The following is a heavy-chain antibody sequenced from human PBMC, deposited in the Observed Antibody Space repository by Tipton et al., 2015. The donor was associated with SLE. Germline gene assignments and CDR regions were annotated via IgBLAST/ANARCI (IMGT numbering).Heavy chain of an antibody. CDR2: IKEDGSEK. CDR1: GFTFSNSW. Sequence: SGFTFSNSWMNWVRLAPGKGLEWVANIKEDGSEKHYVDSVKDRLTISRDNAKNSLYLQMNSLRAEDTAVYYCARDSERIDWSSEGNYYYSYVDVWGTGTTVTVSS. V-gene: IGHV3-7*01. D-gene: IGHD2-21*01. CDR3: ARDSERIDWSSEGNYYYSYVDV. J-gene: IGHJ6*03.